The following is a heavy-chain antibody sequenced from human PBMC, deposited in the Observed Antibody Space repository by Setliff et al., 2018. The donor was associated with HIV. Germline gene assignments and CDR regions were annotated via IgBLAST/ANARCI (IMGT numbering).Heavy chain of an antibody. Sequence: ASVKVSCKASGYTFTSYGISWVRQAPGQGLEWMGWISAYNGNTNYAQKLQGRVTMTTDTSTSTAYMELRSLRSDDTAVYYCGVDLGDYYYDTTDYYYGGGLGYWGQGTLVTVSS. CDR3: GVDLGDYYYDTTDYYYGGGLGY. D-gene: IGHD3-22*01. CDR1: GYTFTSYG. V-gene: IGHV1-18*01. CDR2: ISAYNGNT. J-gene: IGHJ4*02.